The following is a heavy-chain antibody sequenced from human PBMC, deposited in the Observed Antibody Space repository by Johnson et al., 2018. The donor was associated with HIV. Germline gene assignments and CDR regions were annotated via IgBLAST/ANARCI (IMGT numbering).Heavy chain of an antibody. V-gene: IGHV3-11*04. Sequence: HVQLVESGGGLVKPGGSLRLSCAASGFTFSDYYMSWIRQAPGKGLEWVSYISSSGSTIYYADSVKGRFTISRDNAKNSLYMQMNSLRAEDTAVYYCASQIVVVTADDAFDIWGQGTRVTVSS. CDR1: GFTFSDYY. D-gene: IGHD2-21*02. CDR2: ISSSGSTI. CDR3: ASQIVVVTADDAFDI. J-gene: IGHJ3*02.